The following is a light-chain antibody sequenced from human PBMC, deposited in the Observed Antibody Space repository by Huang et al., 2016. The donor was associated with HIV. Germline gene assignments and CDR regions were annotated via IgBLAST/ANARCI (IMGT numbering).Light chain of an antibody. CDR1: RSVSTN. Sequence: IVMTQPPATLSVSPGERVTLSCRANRSVSTNLAWYQQRPGQPPRPLIYGASTRAPGIPARFSGRGSGTDFSLTISSLQSEDFALYYCHQYNNWLLSFGGGTRVDI. CDR2: GAS. J-gene: IGKJ4*01. V-gene: IGKV3-15*01. CDR3: HQYNNWLLS.